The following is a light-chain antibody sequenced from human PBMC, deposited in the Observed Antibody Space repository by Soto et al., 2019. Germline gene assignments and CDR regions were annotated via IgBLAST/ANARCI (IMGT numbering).Light chain of an antibody. CDR3: QQDYNLPRT. Sequence: EIVLTQSPGTLSLSPGARATLSCRASQSVSSSYLAWYQQKPGQAPRLLIYGASTRATGIPARFSGSGSGTDFTLTISSLQPEDFAVYYCQQDYNLPRTFGQGTKVDIK. V-gene: IGKV3D-7*01. CDR2: GAS. CDR1: QSVSSSY. J-gene: IGKJ1*01.